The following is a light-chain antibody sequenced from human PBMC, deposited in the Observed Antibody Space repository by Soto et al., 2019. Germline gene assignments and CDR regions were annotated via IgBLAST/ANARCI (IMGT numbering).Light chain of an antibody. CDR1: ESVNSAY. V-gene: IGKV3-20*01. CDR3: QQYGYSPWT. J-gene: IGKJ1*01. Sequence: EIVLTQSPVTLSLSPGERATLSCRASESVNSAYLAWYQHRPAQAPRLLIYGASSRATGVPDRFSGSGSGTEFTLTISSLEPADFALYYCQQYGYSPWTLGLGTKVDIK. CDR2: GAS.